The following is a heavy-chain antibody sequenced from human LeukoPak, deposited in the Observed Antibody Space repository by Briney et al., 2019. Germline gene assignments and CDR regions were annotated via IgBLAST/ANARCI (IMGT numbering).Heavy chain of an antibody. D-gene: IGHD6-19*01. V-gene: IGHV4-38-2*02. J-gene: IGHJ4*02. CDR3: ARGDSSGWYYFDY. CDR1: GYSISSGYY. CDR2: IYHSGST. Sequence: SETLSLTCTVSGYSISSGYYWGWIRQPPGKGLEWIGSIYHSGSTYYNPSLKSRVTISVDTSKNQFSLQLNSVTPEDTAVYYCARGDSSGWYYFDYWGQGTLVTVSS.